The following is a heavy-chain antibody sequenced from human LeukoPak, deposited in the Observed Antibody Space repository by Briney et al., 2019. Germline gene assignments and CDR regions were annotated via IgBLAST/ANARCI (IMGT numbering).Heavy chain of an antibody. CDR3: ARTSYYDYVWGSYHNWFDP. J-gene: IGHJ5*02. CDR1: GGSISSYY. D-gene: IGHD3-16*02. CDR2: IYTSGST. Sequence: SETLSVTCTVSGGSISSYYWSWIRQPPGKGLEWIGYIYTSGSTNYNPSLKSRVTISVDTSKNQFSLKLSSVTAADTAVYYCARTSYYDYVWGSYHNWFDPWGQGTLVTVSS. V-gene: IGHV4-4*09.